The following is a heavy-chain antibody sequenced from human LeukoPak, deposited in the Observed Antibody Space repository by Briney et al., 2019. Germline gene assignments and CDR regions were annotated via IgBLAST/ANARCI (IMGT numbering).Heavy chain of an antibody. CDR2: TYYKSKWYN. CDR3: ARDISSSSWFSNWFDP. J-gene: IGHJ5*02. CDR1: GDSVSSNSAA. Sequence: SQTLSLTCAISGDSVSSNSAAWTWIRQSPSRGLEWLGRTYYKSKWYNDYAVSVKSRMTINPDTSKNQFSLQLNSVTPEDTAVYYCARDISSSSWFSNWFDPWGQGTLVTVSS. D-gene: IGHD6-13*01. V-gene: IGHV6-1*01.